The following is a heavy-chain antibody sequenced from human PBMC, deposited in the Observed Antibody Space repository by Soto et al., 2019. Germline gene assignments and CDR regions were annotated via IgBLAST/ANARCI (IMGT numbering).Heavy chain of an antibody. Sequence: PSEALSLPCTVSDDSLGNYYRILGRLPPGKGLEWIGNIHYSGSANYNPSLKSRVTISVDTSKNQFSLNLSSVTAADTAVYLCARLPGFLAAFDSCGEGTLV. CDR1: DDSLGNYY. CDR2: IHYSGSA. CDR3: ARLPGFLAAFDS. D-gene: IGHD6-25*01. V-gene: IGHV4-59*08. J-gene: IGHJ4*02.